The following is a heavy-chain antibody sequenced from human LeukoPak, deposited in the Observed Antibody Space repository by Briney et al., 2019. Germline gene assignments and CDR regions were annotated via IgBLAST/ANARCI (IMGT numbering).Heavy chain of an antibody. V-gene: IGHV1-2*02. J-gene: IGHJ4*02. CDR2: INPNSGGT. CDR3: ARDNSRDGYNLLDY. Sequence: ASVKVSCKASGFTFTGYCMHWVRQAPGQGLEWMGWINPNSGGTNYAQKFQGRVTMTRDTSISTAYMELSRLRSDDTAVYYCARDNSRDGYNLLDYWGQGTLVTVSS. CDR1: GFTFTGYC. D-gene: IGHD5-24*01.